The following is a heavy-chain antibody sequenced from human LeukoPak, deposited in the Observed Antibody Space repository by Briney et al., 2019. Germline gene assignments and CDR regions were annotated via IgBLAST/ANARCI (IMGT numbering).Heavy chain of an antibody. CDR2: IRYDGSNK. CDR1: GFTFSSYG. D-gene: IGHD3-10*01. V-gene: IGHV3-30*02. Sequence: GGSLRLSCAASGFTFSSYGMHWVRQAPGKGLEWVAFIRYDGSNKYYADSVKGRFTISRDNSKNTLYLQMNSLRAEDTAVYYCAKAKAMVQPIYYYYYMDVWGKGTTVTVSS. J-gene: IGHJ6*03. CDR3: AKAKAMVQPIYYYYYMDV.